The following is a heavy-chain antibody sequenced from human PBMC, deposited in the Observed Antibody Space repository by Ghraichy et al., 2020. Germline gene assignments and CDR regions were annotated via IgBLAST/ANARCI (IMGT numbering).Heavy chain of an antibody. CDR3: AKGQGLAAAGTGFDY. Sequence: SLSISCAASGFTFDDYAMHWVRQAPGKGLEWVSGISWNSGSIGYADSVKGRFTISRDNAKNSLYLQMNSLRAEDTALYYCAKGQGLAAAGTGFDYWGQGTLVTVSS. D-gene: IGHD6-13*01. V-gene: IGHV3-9*01. CDR2: ISWNSGSI. CDR1: GFTFDDYA. J-gene: IGHJ4*02.